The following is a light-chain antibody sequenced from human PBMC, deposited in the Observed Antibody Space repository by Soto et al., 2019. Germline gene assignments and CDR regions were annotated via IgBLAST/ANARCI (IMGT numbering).Light chain of an antibody. CDR1: QGISNY. CDR3: QQSYSTPQNPVT. Sequence: DIQMTQSPSSLSAPVGDRVTITCRASQGISNYLAWYQQKPGKVPKLLIYGASTLQSGVPSRFSGSGSGTDFTLTISSLQPEDFATYYCQQSYSTPQNPVTFGQGTRLEIK. V-gene: IGKV1-27*01. CDR2: GAS. J-gene: IGKJ5*01.